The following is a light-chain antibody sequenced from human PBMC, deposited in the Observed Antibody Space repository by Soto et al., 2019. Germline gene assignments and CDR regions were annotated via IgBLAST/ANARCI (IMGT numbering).Light chain of an antibody. CDR3: QSYNDWPFA. CDR1: ESLFVV. CDR2: GGS. Sequence: EIVLTQSPATLSVSPGDRVTLSCRASESLFVVLAWYQQKPGQSPRLLIYGGSTRATGIPARFSGSGSATDFTLTISSLQSEDFAVYFCQSYNDWPFASGLGTKLEI. V-gene: IGKV3-15*01. J-gene: IGKJ2*01.